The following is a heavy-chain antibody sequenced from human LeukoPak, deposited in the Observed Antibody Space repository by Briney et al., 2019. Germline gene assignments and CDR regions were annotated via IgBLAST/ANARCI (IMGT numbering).Heavy chain of an antibody. CDR3: ARALDI. J-gene: IGHJ3*02. Sequence: GGSLRLSCAASGFTFSSYDMNWVRQAPGKGLEWVSYISSSSTVYYVDSVKGRFTISRDNAKNSLYLQMSSLGTEDTAVYYCARALDIWGQGTMVTVSS. CDR2: ISSSSTV. V-gene: IGHV3-48*01. CDR1: GFTFSSYD.